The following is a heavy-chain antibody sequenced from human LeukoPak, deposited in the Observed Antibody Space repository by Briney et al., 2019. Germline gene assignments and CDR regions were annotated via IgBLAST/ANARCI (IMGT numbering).Heavy chain of an antibody. Sequence: PGGSLRLSCAASGFTFSTYAMSWVRQAPGKGLEWVSGISGSGGSTYYADSVKGRFTISRDNSKNTLYLQMNSLRAEDTAVYYCARDRNTDFWSGYYTNYCDYWGQGTLVTVSS. CDR3: ARDRNTDFWSGYYTNYCDY. CDR2: ISGSGGST. J-gene: IGHJ4*02. D-gene: IGHD3-3*01. CDR1: GFTFSTYA. V-gene: IGHV3-23*01.